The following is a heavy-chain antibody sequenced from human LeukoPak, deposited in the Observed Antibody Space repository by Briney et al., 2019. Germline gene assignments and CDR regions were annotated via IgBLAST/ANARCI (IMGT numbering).Heavy chain of an antibody. CDR3: ARLCSSSWYTYYYYYYMDV. V-gene: IGHV1-8*01. CDR1: GYTLTSYD. J-gene: IGHJ6*03. CDR2: MNPNSGNT. D-gene: IGHD6-13*01. Sequence: RASVKVSYKASGYTLTSYDINGVRQATGRGLEWMGWMNPNSGNTGYAQKFQGRVTMTRNTSISTAYMELNSLRSEDTAVYYCARLCSSSWYTYYYYYYMDVWGKGTTVTVSS.